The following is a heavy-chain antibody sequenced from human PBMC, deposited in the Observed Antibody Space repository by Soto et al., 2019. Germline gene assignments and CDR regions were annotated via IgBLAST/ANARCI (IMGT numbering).Heavy chain of an antibody. Sequence: GGSLRLSCAATGYMFGTYWMSWVRQAPGKGLAWVANIKHDGNEKYYADSVKGRVKVERENGKKGLHLQMSSLRGDDTGVYFCVRATLSWGHYYFRGLDVSGQGTTVTVSS. CDR3: VRATLSWGHYYFRGLDV. J-gene: IGHJ6*02. CDR2: IKHDGNEK. CDR1: GYMFGTYW. D-gene: IGHD3-22*01. V-gene: IGHV3-7*01.